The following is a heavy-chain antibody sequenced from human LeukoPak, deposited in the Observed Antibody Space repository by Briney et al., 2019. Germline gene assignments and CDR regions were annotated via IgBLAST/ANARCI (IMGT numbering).Heavy chain of an antibody. CDR1: GFTFSSYA. D-gene: IGHD3-3*01. Sequence: GGSLRLSCAASGFTFSSYAMSWVRQAPGKGLEWVSAISGSGGSTYYADSVKGRFTISRDNSKNTLYLQMNSLRAEDTAVYYCASAEAGILRFLEWLLDYWGQGTLVTVSS. J-gene: IGHJ4*02. CDR2: ISGSGGST. CDR3: ASAEAGILRFLEWLLDY. V-gene: IGHV3-23*01.